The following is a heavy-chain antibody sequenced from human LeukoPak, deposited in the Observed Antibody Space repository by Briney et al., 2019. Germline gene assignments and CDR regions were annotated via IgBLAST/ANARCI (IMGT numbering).Heavy chain of an antibody. CDR1: GFTFSSSG. J-gene: IGHJ4*02. Sequence: AGASLICSCASFGFTFSSSGMHLVRQTLGEGLKWVPSIGTSTSLIYFAASVKGRFTISRDNAKNSLYLVMNSLRAEDTAVYYCARDSGGLTGYSSYFDYWGQGTLV. V-gene: IGHV3-21*01. D-gene: IGHD3-9*01. CDR3: ARDSGGLTGYSSYFDY. CDR2: IGTSTSLI.